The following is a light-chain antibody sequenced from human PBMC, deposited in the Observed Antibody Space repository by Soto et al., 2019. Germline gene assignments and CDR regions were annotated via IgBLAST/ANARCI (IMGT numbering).Light chain of an antibody. V-gene: IGKV3-11*01. CDR2: DAS. Sequence: VLTQSPATLSLSPGERAALSCRASQSVSTLLAWYQQKPGQPPRLLIYDASKRATGIPARFSGSGSGTDFTLTISSLEPEDSAVYYCQQYNLWPWTFGQGTKVEIK. J-gene: IGKJ1*01. CDR3: QQYNLWPWT. CDR1: QSVSTL.